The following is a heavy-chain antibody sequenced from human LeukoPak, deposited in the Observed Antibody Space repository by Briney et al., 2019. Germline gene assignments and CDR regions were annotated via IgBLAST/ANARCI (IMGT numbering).Heavy chain of an antibody. CDR1: GFTFNTLA. V-gene: IGHV3-23*01. Sequence: QPGGSLRLSCAASGFTFNTLAMSWVRQAPGKGLEWVSAINARGFITYYADSVKGRFTISRDSSKNTLYLQMSSLRAEDMAVYFCGKNGNDYGDSDIDHWGQGTLVTVSS. CDR2: INARGFIT. CDR3: GKNGNDYGDSDIDH. J-gene: IGHJ4*02. D-gene: IGHD4-17*01.